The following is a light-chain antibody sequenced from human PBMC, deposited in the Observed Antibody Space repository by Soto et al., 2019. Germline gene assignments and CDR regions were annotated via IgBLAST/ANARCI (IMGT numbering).Light chain of an antibody. CDR2: GAS. CDR1: QSVSNN. V-gene: IGKV3-15*01. CDR3: QQYNNWPRT. J-gene: IGKJ1*01. Sequence: EIVMTQSPATLSVSPGERATLSCRASQSVSNNLARYQQKTGQAPRLLIYGASTRATGIPARFSGSGSGTEFTLTISSLPSEDFAVYYCQQYNNWPRTFGQGTKVDIK.